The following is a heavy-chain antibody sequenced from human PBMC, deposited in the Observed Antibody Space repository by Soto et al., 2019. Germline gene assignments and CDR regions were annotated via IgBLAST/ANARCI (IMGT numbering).Heavy chain of an antibody. J-gene: IGHJ4*02. D-gene: IGHD2-2*01. Sequence: QVQLQESGPGLVKPSETLSLTCTVSGGSISSYYWSWIRQPPGKGLEWIGYIYYSGSTNYNPSLKSRVTHSVDPSKKPVSPEPSPGTAADPAVLLLARGTLSGLLKRGQGTLGTGSP. CDR2: IYYSGST. CDR1: GGSISSYY. CDR3: ARGTLSGLLK. V-gene: IGHV4-59*01.